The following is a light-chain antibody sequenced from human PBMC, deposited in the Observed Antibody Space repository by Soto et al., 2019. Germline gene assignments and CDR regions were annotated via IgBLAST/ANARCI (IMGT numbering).Light chain of an antibody. V-gene: IGKV3-20*01. CDR2: GAS. CDR1: QSVSSSY. Sequence: EIVLTQSPGTLSLSLGERATLSCRASQSVSSSYIAWYQQKPGQAPRLLIYGASSRATGIPDRFSGSGSATDFSLTISRLEPEDFAVYYCQQYGSSPRTFGQGTMVEIK. CDR3: QQYGSSPRT. J-gene: IGKJ1*01.